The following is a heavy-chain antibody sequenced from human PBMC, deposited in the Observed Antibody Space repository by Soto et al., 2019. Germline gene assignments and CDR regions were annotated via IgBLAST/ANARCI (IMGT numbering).Heavy chain of an antibody. CDR3: ARDIFGHVDAFDL. D-gene: IGHD3-3*02. CDR2: TSGYSGNS. J-gene: IGHJ3*01. Sequence: AAVKVSCKASGYIFSSFYITWVRQAPGQGLEWMGWTSGYSGNSKYAQKFQGRVTMTTDTSTNTGYMEMRSLTSDDTAVYYCARDIFGHVDAFDLWGQGPMVTVSS. V-gene: IGHV1-18*01. CDR1: GYIFSSFY.